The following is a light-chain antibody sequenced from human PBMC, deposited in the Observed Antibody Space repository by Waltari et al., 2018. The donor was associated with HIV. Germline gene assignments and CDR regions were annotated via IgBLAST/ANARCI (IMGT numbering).Light chain of an antibody. V-gene: IGLV2-8*01. CDR3: TSYAGNSNFVV. Sequence: QSALTQPPSASGSPGQSVSISCPGTNSDVGAYDFVSWYQQHPGKAPKLILYEVNKRPSGVPDRFSGSKSGNTASLIVSGLQAEDEGDYFCTSYAGNSNFVVFGGGTKLTV. CDR2: EVN. CDR1: NSDVGAYDF. J-gene: IGLJ2*01.